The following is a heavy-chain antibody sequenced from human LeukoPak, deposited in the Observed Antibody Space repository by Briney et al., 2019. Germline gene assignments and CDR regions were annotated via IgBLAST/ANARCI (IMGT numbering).Heavy chain of an antibody. CDR2: IRYDGSNK. Sequence: GSLRLSCAASGFTFSSYGMHWVRQAPGKGLEWVAFIRYDGSNKYYADSVKGRFTISRDNSKNTLYLQMNSLRAEDTAVYYCAKRAYDSSGYVDYWGQGTLVTVSS. V-gene: IGHV3-30*02. D-gene: IGHD3-22*01. CDR3: AKRAYDSSGYVDY. CDR1: GFTFSSYG. J-gene: IGHJ4*02.